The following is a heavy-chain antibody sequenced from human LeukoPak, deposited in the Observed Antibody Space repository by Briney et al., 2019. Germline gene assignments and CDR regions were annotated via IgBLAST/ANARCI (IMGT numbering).Heavy chain of an antibody. V-gene: IGHV3-48*03. CDR1: GFTFSSYE. CDR2: ISSSGSTR. Sequence: GGSLRLSCEASGFTFSSYEMNWVRQAPGKGLEWVSYISSSGSTRYYADSVKGRFTISRDSSKNTLYLQMNSLRAEDTAVYYCAKRGAEVGTTIAPGDYWGQGSLVTVSS. CDR3: AKRGAEVGTTIAPGDY. J-gene: IGHJ4*02. D-gene: IGHD1-26*01.